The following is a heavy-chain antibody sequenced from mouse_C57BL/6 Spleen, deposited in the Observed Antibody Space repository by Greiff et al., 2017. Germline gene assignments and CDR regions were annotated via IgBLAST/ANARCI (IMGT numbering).Heavy chain of an antibody. J-gene: IGHJ4*01. CDR1: GYTFTSYW. CDR3: ARDRNYAMDY. Sequence: QVQLQQPGAELVRPGSSVKLSCKASGYTFTSYWMDWVKQKPGQGLEWIGNIYTSDSETHYNQKFKDQATLTVDKSSSTAYMQLSSLTSEDSAVYYCARDRNYAMDYWGQGTSVTVSS. D-gene: IGHD3-2*01. CDR2: IYTSDSET. V-gene: IGHV1-61*01.